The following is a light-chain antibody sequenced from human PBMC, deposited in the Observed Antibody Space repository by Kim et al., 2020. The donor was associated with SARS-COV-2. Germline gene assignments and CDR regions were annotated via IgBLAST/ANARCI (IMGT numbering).Light chain of an antibody. CDR2: GAS. Sequence: EIVLTQSPGTLSLSPGERATLSCRASQRISNNYLAWFQQKPGQAPRLLISGASTRATGIPDRFSGSGSGTDFTLTISRLEPEDFAVYVCQQYGRSPITFGQGTRLEIK. V-gene: IGKV3-20*01. J-gene: IGKJ5*01. CDR3: QQYGRSPIT. CDR1: QRISNNY.